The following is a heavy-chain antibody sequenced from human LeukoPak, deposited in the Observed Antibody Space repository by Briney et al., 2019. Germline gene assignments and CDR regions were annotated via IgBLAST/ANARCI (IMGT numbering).Heavy chain of an antibody. Sequence: SAKVSCKASGGTFSSYAISWVRQAPGQGLEWMGGIIPIFGTANYAQKFQGRVTITADKSTSTAYMELSSLRSEDTAVYYCATSEITMIVVVEHWYFDLWGRGTLVTVSS. J-gene: IGHJ2*01. CDR3: ATSEITMIVVVEHWYFDL. CDR1: GGTFSSYA. CDR2: IIPIFGTA. D-gene: IGHD3-22*01. V-gene: IGHV1-69*06.